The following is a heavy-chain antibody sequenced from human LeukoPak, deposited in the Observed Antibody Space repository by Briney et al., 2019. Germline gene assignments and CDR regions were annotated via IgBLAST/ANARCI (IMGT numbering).Heavy chain of an antibody. D-gene: IGHD3-9*01. J-gene: IGHJ5*02. CDR3: ARDRRYDILTGYYKARRGQPPGFDP. CDR1: GYTFTSYA. V-gene: IGHV7-4-1*02. CDR2: INTNTGNP. Sequence: GASVKVSCKASGYTFTSYAMNWVRQAPGQGLEWMGWINTNTGNPTYAQGFTGRFVLSLDTSVSTAYLQISSLKAEDTAVYCCARDRRYDILTGYYKARRGQPPGFDPWGQGTLVTVSS.